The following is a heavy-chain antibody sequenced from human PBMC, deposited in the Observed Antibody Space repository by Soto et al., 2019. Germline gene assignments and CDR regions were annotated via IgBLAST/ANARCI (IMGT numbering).Heavy chain of an antibody. CDR2: ISSSSSYT. J-gene: IGHJ6*02. Sequence: QVQLVESGGGLVKPGGSLRLSCAASGFTFSDYYMSWIRQAPGKGLEWVSYISSSSSYTNYADSVKGRFTISRDNAKNPLYRQMNGRRAEEPAVYYCGSSTQGRMDVWGQGTTVPVSS. CDR1: GFTFSDYY. CDR3: GSSTQGRMDV. V-gene: IGHV3-11*05.